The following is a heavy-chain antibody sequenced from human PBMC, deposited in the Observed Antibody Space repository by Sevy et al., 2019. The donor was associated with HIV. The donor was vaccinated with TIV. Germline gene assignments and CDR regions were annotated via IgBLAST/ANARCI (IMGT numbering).Heavy chain of an antibody. CDR1: GFTFSSYA. CDR2: ISGSGGST. J-gene: IGHJ5*02. D-gene: IGHD6-19*01. Sequence: GGSLRLSCAASGFTFSSYAMSWVRQAPGKGLEWVSAISGSGGSTYYADSVKGRFTISRDNSKITLYLQMNSLRAEDTAVYYCAKAGGQWLPTGGFDPWGQGTLVTVSS. V-gene: IGHV3-23*01. CDR3: AKAGGQWLPTGGFDP.